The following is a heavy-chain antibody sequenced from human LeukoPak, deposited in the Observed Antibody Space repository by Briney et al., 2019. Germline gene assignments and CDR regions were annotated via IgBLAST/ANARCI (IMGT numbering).Heavy chain of an antibody. CDR1: GFTFSSYE. CDR3: ARDSDWLLFDY. Sequence: GGSLRLSCAASGFTFSSYELNWVRQAPGKGLEWVSYISSSGSTIYYVDSVKGRFTISRDNTKNSLYLQMNSLRAEDTAVYYCARDSDWLLFDYWGQGTLVTVSS. V-gene: IGHV3-48*03. J-gene: IGHJ4*02. D-gene: IGHD3-9*01. CDR2: ISSSGSTI.